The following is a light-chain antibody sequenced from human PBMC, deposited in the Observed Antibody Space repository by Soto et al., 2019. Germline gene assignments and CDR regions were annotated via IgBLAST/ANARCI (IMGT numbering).Light chain of an antibody. CDR1: QSFTRW. CDR2: DAS. V-gene: IGKV1-5*01. CDR3: QHYNDYPWT. J-gene: IGKJ1*01. Sequence: DIPMTQSPSTLSASIGDRVTITCRASQSFTRWVAWYQQKPGKAPKLLIYDASTLAGGVPSRFTGSGFGTEFTLTITSLQPDDFATYYCQHYNDYPWTFGQGTKVDI.